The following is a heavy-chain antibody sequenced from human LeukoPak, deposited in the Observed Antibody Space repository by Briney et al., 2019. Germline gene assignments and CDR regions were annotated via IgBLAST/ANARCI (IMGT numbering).Heavy chain of an antibody. Sequence: LSLTCTVSGGSISSSSYYWGWIRQAPGKGLEWLSYISDSGSTIKDADSVKGRFTISRDNTKNSLYLQMNSLRAEDTAVYYCAGAAQYTGSFDNWGQGTLVTVSA. J-gene: IGHJ4*02. CDR2: ISDSGSTI. CDR3: AGAAQYTGSFDN. D-gene: IGHD1-26*01. V-gene: IGHV3-11*04. CDR1: GGSISSSSYY.